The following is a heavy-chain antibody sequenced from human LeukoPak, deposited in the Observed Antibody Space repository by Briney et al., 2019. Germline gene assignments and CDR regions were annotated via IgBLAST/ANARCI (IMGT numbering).Heavy chain of an antibody. V-gene: IGHV3-48*01. Sequence: GGSLRLSCTASGFTFSSYSMNWVRQAPGKGLEWVSYISSTTPTTYYADSVKGRFTISRDNAKNSFYLQMNSLRAEDTAVYYCAKGYYNYMDVWGKGTTVTVSS. CDR2: ISSTTPTT. J-gene: IGHJ6*03. CDR1: GFTFSSYS. CDR3: AKGYYNYMDV. D-gene: IGHD3-22*01.